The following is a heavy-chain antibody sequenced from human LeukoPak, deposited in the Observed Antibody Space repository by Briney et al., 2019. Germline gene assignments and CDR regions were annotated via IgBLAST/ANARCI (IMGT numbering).Heavy chain of an antibody. CDR2: INNDGRSK. Sequence: GGSLTLSCAASGCTFSSYCMHWVRQPPGKGLVWVSRINNDGRSKNNPDSVKDRFTRSRGNGKNTLYLQMSSLRAEYTAVYYCARGGYGPHLFDCYYAMDVWGKGTTVTVSS. CDR1: GCTFSSYC. J-gene: IGHJ6*04. V-gene: IGHV3-74*01. CDR3: ARGGYGPHLFDCYYAMDV. D-gene: IGHD6-25*01.